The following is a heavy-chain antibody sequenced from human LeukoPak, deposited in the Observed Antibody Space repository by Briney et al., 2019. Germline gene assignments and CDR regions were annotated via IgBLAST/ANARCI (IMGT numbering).Heavy chain of an antibody. D-gene: IGHD3-10*01. CDR1: GGSISSYY. J-gene: IGHJ3*02. Sequence: SETLSLTCTVSGGSISSYYWSWIRQPPGKGLEWIGYIYHSGSTNYNPSLKSRVTISVDTSKNQFSLKLSSVTAADTAVYYCARHSYGSGTYDAFDIWGQGTMVTVSS. CDR2: IYHSGST. CDR3: ARHSYGSGTYDAFDI. V-gene: IGHV4-59*08.